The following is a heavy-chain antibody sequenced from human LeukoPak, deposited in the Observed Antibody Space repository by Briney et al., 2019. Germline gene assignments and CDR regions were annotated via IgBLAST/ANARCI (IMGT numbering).Heavy chain of an antibody. J-gene: IGHJ6*02. CDR3: ASSYYYYGMDV. CDR2: ICYSGST. V-gene: IGHV4-59*01. Sequence: PSETLSLTCTVSGGSISSYYWSWIRQPPGKGLEWIGYICYSGSTNYNPSLKSRVTISIDTSKNQFSLKLSSVTAADTAVYYCASSYYYYGMDVWGQGTTVTVSS. CDR1: GGSISSYY.